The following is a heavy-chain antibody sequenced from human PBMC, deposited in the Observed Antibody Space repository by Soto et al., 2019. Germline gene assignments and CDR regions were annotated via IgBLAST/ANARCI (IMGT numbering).Heavy chain of an antibody. CDR2: IYYSGST. CDR3: ARDGYSRYAFDI. D-gene: IGHD4-4*01. V-gene: IGHV4-59*12. J-gene: IGHJ3*02. Sequence: EARRHTWSGSGGFMSTDRWGWIRQPPGKGLERIGYIYYSGSTNYNPSLKSRVTISVDTSKNQSPLKLSSVTAADTAVYYRARDGYSRYAFDIRGQGTMVT. CDR1: GGFMSTDR.